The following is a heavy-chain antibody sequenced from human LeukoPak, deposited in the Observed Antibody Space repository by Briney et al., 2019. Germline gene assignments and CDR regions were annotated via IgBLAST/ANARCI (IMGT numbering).Heavy chain of an antibody. CDR3: ARDMRGDYGDYRSSDYYYGMDV. Sequence: PGGSLRLSCAASGFTFSSYGMHWVRQAPGKGLEWVAVIWYDGSNEYYADSVKGRFTISRDNSKNTLNLQMNSLRAEDTAVYYCARDMRGDYGDYRSSDYYYGMDVWGQGTTVTVSS. J-gene: IGHJ6*02. D-gene: IGHD4-17*01. V-gene: IGHV3-30*19. CDR2: IWYDGSNE. CDR1: GFTFSSYG.